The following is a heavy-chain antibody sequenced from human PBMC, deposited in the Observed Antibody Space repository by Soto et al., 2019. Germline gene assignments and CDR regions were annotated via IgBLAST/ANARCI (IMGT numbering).Heavy chain of an antibody. V-gene: IGHV3-15*01. CDR3: PTVRVAARHKLDY. CDR2: IKSKTDGGTT. Sequence: GGSLRLSCAASGFTFSNAWMSWVRQAPGKGLEWVGRIKSKTDGGTTDYAAPVKGRFTISRDDSKNTRYLQMNSLKTEDTAVYYCPTVRVAARHKLDYWGQGTLVTVSS. CDR1: GFTFSNAW. D-gene: IGHD2-15*01. J-gene: IGHJ4*02.